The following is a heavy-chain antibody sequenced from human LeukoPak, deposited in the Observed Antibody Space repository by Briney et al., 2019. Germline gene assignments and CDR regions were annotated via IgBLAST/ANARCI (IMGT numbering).Heavy chain of an antibody. CDR1: GFTFSGSA. J-gene: IGHJ1*01. Sequence: PGGSLRLSCAASGFTFSGSAMHWVRQASGRGLEWVGRVRSKTNDYATDYAASVKGRFTISRDDSKNTAYLQMNSLKIEDTAMYYCAVTKYFQHWGQGTLVTVSS. CDR3: AVTKYFQH. D-gene: IGHD4-17*01. CDR2: VRSKTNDYAT. V-gene: IGHV3-73*01.